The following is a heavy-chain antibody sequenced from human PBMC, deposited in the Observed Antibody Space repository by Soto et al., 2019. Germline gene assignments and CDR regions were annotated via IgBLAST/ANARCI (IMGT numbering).Heavy chain of an antibody. V-gene: IGHV4-59*08. D-gene: IGHD2-15*01. J-gene: IGHJ5*02. CDR1: ACSPSPCD. CDR3: ARKECSGGSCYENWFXG. Sequence: SQTLPLPSTVSACSPSPCDWSLILHPPWKAMEWIGYIYYSGSTNYNPSLKSRVTISVDTSKNQFSLQLSSVTAADTALYYSARKECSGGSCYENWFXGWGKGTLVTVCS. CDR2: IYYSGST.